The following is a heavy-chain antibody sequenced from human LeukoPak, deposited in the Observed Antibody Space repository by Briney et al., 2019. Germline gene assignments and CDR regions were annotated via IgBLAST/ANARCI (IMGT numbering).Heavy chain of an antibody. Sequence: SVNVSCKSSGYTFTGYYMHWVRQAPGLELEWMGWINPSSGDTNYAQKFQGRVTMTRDTSIRTAYVELSGLKSDDTAVYYCAKTPYEYYFDYWGQGTLVTVYS. V-gene: IGHV1-2*02. D-gene: IGHD5-12*01. CDR1: GYTFTGYY. J-gene: IGHJ4*02. CDR2: INPSSGDT. CDR3: AKTPYEYYFDY.